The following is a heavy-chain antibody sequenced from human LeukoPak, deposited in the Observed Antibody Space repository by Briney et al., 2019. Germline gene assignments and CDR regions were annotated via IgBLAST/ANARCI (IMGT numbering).Heavy chain of an antibody. V-gene: IGHV1-69*02. Sequence: SVKVSCKASGGTFSSYTISWVRQAPGQGLEWMGRIIPILGIANYAQKFQGRVTITADKSTSTAYMELSSLRSEDTAVYYCASAIIAARPDYFDYWGQGTLVTVSS. D-gene: IGHD6-6*01. CDR1: GGTFSSYT. CDR3: ASAIIAARPDYFDY. CDR2: IIPILGIA. J-gene: IGHJ4*02.